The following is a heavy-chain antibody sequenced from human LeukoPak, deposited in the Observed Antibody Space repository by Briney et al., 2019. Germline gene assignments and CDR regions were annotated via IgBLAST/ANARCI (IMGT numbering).Heavy chain of an antibody. D-gene: IGHD3-16*01. J-gene: IGHJ5*02. CDR3: ARDLGYVWGSYGDWFDP. CDR2: IYTSGST. CDR1: GGPISSYY. Sequence: SSETLSLTCTVSGGPISSYYWSWIRQPAGKGLEWIGRIYTSGSTNYNPSLKSRVTMSVDTSKNQFSLKLSSVTAADTAVYYCARDLGYVWGSYGDWFDPWGQGTLVTVSS. V-gene: IGHV4-4*07.